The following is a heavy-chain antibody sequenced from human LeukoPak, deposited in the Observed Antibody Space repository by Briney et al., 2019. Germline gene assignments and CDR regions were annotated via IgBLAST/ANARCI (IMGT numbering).Heavy chain of an antibody. V-gene: IGHV1-69*06. J-gene: IGHJ5*02. CDR3: ARDDYGGNLDP. CDR2: IIPIFGTA. Sequence: PGLGEGLLQGFWRHLQQLCYQLVRQAPGQGLEWMGGIIPIFGTANYAQKFQGRATITADKSTSTAYMELSSLRSEDTAVYYCARDDYGGNLDPWGQGTLVTVSS. CDR1: RHLQQLC. D-gene: IGHD4-23*01.